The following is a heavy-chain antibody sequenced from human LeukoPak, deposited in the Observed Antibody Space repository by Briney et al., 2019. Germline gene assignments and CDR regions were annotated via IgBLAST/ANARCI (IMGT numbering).Heavy chain of an antibody. CDR3: ARDAVPYSSSWIPGY. J-gene: IGHJ4*02. D-gene: IGHD6-13*01. V-gene: IGHV4-31*03. Sequence: SQTLSLTCTVSGGSISSGGYYWSWIRQHPGKGLEWIGYIYYSGSTYYSESTSYNPSLRSRVTISVDTSKNQFFLKVTSVTAADTAVYYCARDAVPYSSSWIPGYWGQGALVTVSS. CDR2: IYYSGST. CDR1: GGSISSGGYY.